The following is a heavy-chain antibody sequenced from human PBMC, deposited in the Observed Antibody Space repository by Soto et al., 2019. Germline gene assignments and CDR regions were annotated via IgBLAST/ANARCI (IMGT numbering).Heavy chain of an antibody. CDR1: GGSISSGGYY. D-gene: IGHD3-9*01. V-gene: IGHV4-31*03. CDR2: IYYSGST. Sequence: SETLSLTCTVSGGSISSGGYYWSWIRQHPGKGLEWIGYIYYSGSTYYNPSLKSRVTISVDTSKNQFSLKPSSVTAADTAVYYCARGDILRYFDWSYALDYWGQGTLVTVSS. CDR3: ARGDILRYFDWSYALDY. J-gene: IGHJ4*02.